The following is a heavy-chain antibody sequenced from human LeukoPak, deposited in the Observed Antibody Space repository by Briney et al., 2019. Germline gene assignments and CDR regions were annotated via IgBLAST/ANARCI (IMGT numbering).Heavy chain of an antibody. J-gene: IGHJ5*02. V-gene: IGHV4-31*03. CDR1: GGSISSGGNY. CDR3: ARDRWFDP. CDR2: IYYSGST. Sequence: SETLSLTCTVSGGSISSGGNYWSWIRQHPGKGLEWIGYIYYSGSTYYNPSLKSRVTISLDTSKYQFSLKLTSVTAADTAVYYCARDRWFDPWGQGTLVTVSS.